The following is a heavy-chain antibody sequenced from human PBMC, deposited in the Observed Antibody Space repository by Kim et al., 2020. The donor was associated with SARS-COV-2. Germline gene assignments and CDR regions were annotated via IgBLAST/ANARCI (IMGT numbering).Heavy chain of an antibody. V-gene: IGHV1-18*01. J-gene: IGHJ4*02. D-gene: IGHD6-19*01. CDR3: ARGGVAVAFFDY. Sequence: NYAQKLQGRVTMTTDTSTSTAYMELRSLRSDDTAVYYCARGGVAVAFFDYWGQGTLVTVSS.